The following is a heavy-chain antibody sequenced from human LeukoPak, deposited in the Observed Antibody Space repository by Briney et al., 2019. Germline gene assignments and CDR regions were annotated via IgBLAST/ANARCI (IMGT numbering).Heavy chain of an antibody. CDR3: ARDGAYCGGDCYFPLYNWFDP. D-gene: IGHD2-21*02. Sequence: ASVKVSCKASGYTFTGYYMHWVRQAPGQGLEWMGWINPNSGGTNYAQKFQGRVTMTRDTSISTAYMELSSLRSEDTAVYYCARDGAYCGGDCYFPLYNWFDPWGQGTLVTVSS. J-gene: IGHJ5*02. V-gene: IGHV1-2*02. CDR2: INPNSGGT. CDR1: GYTFTGYY.